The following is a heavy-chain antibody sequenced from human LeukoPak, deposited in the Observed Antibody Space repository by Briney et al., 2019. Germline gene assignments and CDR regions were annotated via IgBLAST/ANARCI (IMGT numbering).Heavy chain of an antibody. CDR2: IKQDGSEK. V-gene: IGHV3-7*01. CDR1: GFTFSSYW. Sequence: PGGSLRLSCAGSGFTFSSYWMSWVRQAPGKGLEWVANIKQDGSEKYYVDSVKGRFTISRDNAKNSLYLQMNSLRAEDTAVYYCARDGYGDYVAWGQGTLVTVSS. D-gene: IGHD4-17*01. CDR3: ARDGYGDYVA. J-gene: IGHJ5*02.